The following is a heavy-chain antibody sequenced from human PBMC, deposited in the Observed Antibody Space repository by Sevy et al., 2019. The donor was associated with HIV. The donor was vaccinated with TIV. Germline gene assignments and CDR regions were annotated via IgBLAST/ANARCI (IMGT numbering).Heavy chain of an antibody. J-gene: IGHJ4*02. CDR3: AKDMSRGGTGTGLDY. CDR1: GFTFHTSA. CDR2: INWIGAAT. Sequence: GGSLRLSCAASGFTFHTSAMHWVRQAPGKGLEWVSGINWIGAATGYADSVRGRFTISRDDAKNSLFLHMNRLRPEDTAFYYCAKDMSRGGTGTGLDYWCQGTLVTVSS. V-gene: IGHV3-9*01. D-gene: IGHD1-7*01.